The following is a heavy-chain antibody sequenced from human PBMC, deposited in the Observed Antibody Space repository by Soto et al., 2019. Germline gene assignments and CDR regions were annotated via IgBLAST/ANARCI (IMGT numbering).Heavy chain of an antibody. D-gene: IGHD3-9*01. Sequence: GGSLRLSCAASGFGFSTFSINWARQAPGKGLEWLSSISSSGDYIYYADSVKGRFTISRDNAKNSVFLQMDSLRAEDTAVYYCAKENFDWSLDVWGQGTTVTVSS. CDR2: ISSSGDYI. CDR3: AKENFDWSLDV. CDR1: GFGFSTFS. V-gene: IGHV3-21*04. J-gene: IGHJ6*02.